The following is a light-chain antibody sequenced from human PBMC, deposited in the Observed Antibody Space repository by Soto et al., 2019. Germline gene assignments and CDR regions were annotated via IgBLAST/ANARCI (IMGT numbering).Light chain of an antibody. Sequence: NFMLTQPHSVLESPGKTVTISCTGSGGSIATNYVQWHQQRPGSAPTTVIYEDDKRPSGVPDRFSGSIDRSSNSASLIISGLKTEDEADYYCQSHDSTNVVFGRGTKLTVL. J-gene: IGLJ2*01. V-gene: IGLV6-57*02. CDR1: GGSIATNY. CDR3: QSHDSTNVV. CDR2: EDD.